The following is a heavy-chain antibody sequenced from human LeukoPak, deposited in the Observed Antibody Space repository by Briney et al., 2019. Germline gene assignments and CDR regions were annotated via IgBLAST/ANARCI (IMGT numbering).Heavy chain of an antibody. D-gene: IGHD5-18*01. CDR2: ISYSGIT. CDR3: AREVDTTMIDAFDI. Sequence: SETLSLTCTVSGGSISSSGYYWGWLRQPPGEGLEWIGCISYSGITYYNPSLKSRVTLSVDTSKNQFSLKLSSVTAADAAFYYCAREVDTTMIDAFDIWGQGTMVTVSS. V-gene: IGHV4-39*07. J-gene: IGHJ3*02. CDR1: GGSISSSGYY.